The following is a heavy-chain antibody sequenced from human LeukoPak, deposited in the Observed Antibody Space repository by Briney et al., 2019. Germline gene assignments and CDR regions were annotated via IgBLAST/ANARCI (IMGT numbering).Heavy chain of an antibody. CDR1: GFTFSNHG. CDR3: AKEMTTVTTKHTHAFDI. J-gene: IGHJ3*02. Sequence: GGSLRLSCAASGFTFSNHGMHWVRQAPGKGLEWVAFIRNDGSSQYYADSVKGRFTISRDNSKNTLYLQMNSLRAEDTAVYYCAKEMTTVTTKHTHAFDIWGQGTMVTVSS. CDR2: IRNDGSSQ. V-gene: IGHV3-30*02. D-gene: IGHD4-17*01.